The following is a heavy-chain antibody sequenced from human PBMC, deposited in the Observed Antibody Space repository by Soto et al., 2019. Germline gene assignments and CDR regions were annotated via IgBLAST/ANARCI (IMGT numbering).Heavy chain of an antibody. CDR3: AKDRAARYYNDGMDV. J-gene: IGHJ6*02. D-gene: IGHD1-20*01. CDR1: GFTFSSYA. Sequence: EVPLLESGGGLVQPGGSLRRSCAASGFTFSSYAMSWVRQAPGKGLEWVSAISGSGGSTYYADSVKGRFTISRDNSKNTLYLQMNSLRAEDTAVYYCAKDRAARYYNDGMDVWGQGTTVTVSS. CDR2: ISGSGGST. V-gene: IGHV3-23*01.